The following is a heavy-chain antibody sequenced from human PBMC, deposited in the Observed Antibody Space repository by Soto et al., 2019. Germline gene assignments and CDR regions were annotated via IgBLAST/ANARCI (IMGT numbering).Heavy chain of an antibody. CDR2: IIPIFGAA. D-gene: IGHD5-12*01. Sequence: SVKVSCKASGGTFSTYAINWVRQAPGQGLEWMGGIIPIFGAANYAQKFQGRVTITADESTSTAYMEPSSLRSEDTAVYYCARGVRDGYTRSYDRYGMDVWGQGTTVTVSS. J-gene: IGHJ6*02. CDR3: ARGVRDGYTRSYDRYGMDV. CDR1: GGTFSTYA. V-gene: IGHV1-69*13.